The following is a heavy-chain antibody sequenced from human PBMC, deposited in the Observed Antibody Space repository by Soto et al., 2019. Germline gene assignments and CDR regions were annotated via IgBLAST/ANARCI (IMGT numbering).Heavy chain of an antibody. Sequence: QVQLQESGPGLVKPSQTLSLTCTVSGGSISSGDYYWSWIRQPPGKGLEWIGYIYYSGSTYYNPSLKSRVTISVATSKNQFSLKLSSVTAADTAVYYCARQDTAMVTWFDPWGQGTLVTVSS. CDR2: IYYSGST. V-gene: IGHV4-30-4*01. D-gene: IGHD5-18*01. J-gene: IGHJ5*02. CDR1: GGSISSGDYY. CDR3: ARQDTAMVTWFDP.